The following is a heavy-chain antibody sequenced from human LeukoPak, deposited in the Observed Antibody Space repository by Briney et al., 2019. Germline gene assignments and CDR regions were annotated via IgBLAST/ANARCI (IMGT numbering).Heavy chain of an antibody. D-gene: IGHD3-9*01. CDR2: INAGNGNT. CDR1: GYTFTSYA. Sequence: ASVKVSCKASGYTFTSYAMHWVRQAPGQRLEWMGWINAGNGNTKYSQKFQGRVTITRDTSAGTAYMELSSLRSEDTAVYYCARAEVRYFDWLPSDYYYYGMDVWGQGTTVTVSS. V-gene: IGHV1-3*01. CDR3: ARAEVRYFDWLPSDYYYYGMDV. J-gene: IGHJ6*02.